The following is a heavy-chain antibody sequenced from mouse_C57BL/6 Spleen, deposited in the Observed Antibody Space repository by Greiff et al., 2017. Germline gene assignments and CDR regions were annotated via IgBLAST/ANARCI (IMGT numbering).Heavy chain of an antibody. CDR1: GYAFSSSW. CDR3: ARPDEGRNYAMDY. CDR2: IYPGDGDT. J-gene: IGHJ4*01. V-gene: IGHV1-82*01. Sequence: QVQLQQSGPELVKPGASVKISCKASGYAFSSSWMNWVKQRPGKGLEWIGRIYPGDGDTNYNGKFKGKATLTADKSSSTAYMQLSSLTSEDSAVYFCARPDEGRNYAMDYWGQGTSVTVSS.